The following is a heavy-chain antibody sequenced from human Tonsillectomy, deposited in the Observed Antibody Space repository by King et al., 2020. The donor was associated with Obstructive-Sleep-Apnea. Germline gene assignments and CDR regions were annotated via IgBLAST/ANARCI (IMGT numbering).Heavy chain of an antibody. J-gene: IGHJ6*02. V-gene: IGHV3-74*01. CDR3: ARDPYYDFWGGYSDYYYGMDV. CDR2: INSDGSST. Sequence: VQLVESGGGLVQPGGSLRLSCAASGFTFSNYWMHWVRQAPGKGLVWVSRINSDGSSTIYADSVKGRFTISRDNAKNTLYLQMNSLRAEDTAVYYCARDPYYDFWGGYSDYYYGMDVWGQGTTVTVSS. D-gene: IGHD3-3*01. CDR1: GFTFSNYW.